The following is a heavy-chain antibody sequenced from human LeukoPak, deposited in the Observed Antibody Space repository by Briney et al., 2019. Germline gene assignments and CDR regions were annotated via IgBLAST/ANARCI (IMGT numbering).Heavy chain of an antibody. CDR2: IYYSGST. CDR3: ARDASGSCYAFDI. Sequence: SETLSLTCTVSGGSISSYYWSWIRQPPGKGLEWIGYIYYSGSTNYNPSLKSRVTISVDTSKNQFSLKLSSVTAADTAVYYCARDASGSCYAFDIWGQGTMVTVSS. D-gene: IGHD1-26*01. J-gene: IGHJ3*02. CDR1: GGSISSYY. V-gene: IGHV4-59*01.